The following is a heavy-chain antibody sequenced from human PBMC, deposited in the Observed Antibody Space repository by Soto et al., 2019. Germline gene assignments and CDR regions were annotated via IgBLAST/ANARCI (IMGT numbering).Heavy chain of an antibody. CDR3: AKLAVAAAGTRSGWFDP. Sequence: QVQLVESGGGVVQPGRSLRLSCAASGFTFSSYGMHWVRQAPGKGLEWVAVISYDGSNKYYADSVKGRFTISRDNSKNTLYLQMNIRRAEDTAVYYCAKLAVAAAGTRSGWFDPWGQGTLVTVSS. CDR2: ISYDGSNK. CDR1: GFTFSSYG. D-gene: IGHD6-13*01. V-gene: IGHV3-30*18. J-gene: IGHJ5*02.